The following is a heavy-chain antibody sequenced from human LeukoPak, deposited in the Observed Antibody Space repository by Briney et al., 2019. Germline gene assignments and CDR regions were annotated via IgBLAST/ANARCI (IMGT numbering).Heavy chain of an antibody. Sequence: GGSLRLSCAAPGITFSNYNMNWVRQAPGKGVEWISAITSSSSYTFYADSVKGRFTISRDNAQNSLYLQMNSLRVEDTAIYYCARDPYNGAYSEGYYYYYMDVWGKGTTVTVSS. CDR2: ITSSSSYT. CDR1: GITFSNYN. D-gene: IGHD1-1*01. J-gene: IGHJ6*03. CDR3: ARDPYNGAYSEGYYYYYMDV. V-gene: IGHV3-21*01.